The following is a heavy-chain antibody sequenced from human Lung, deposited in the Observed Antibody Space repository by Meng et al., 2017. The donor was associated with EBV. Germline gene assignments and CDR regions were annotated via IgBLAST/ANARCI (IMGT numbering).Heavy chain of an antibody. CDR2: VYHRGDT. CDR1: GDSISSDIW. Sequence: QVQLPESGPGLLKPSGTLSLTCTVSGDSISSDIWWSWVRQPPGKGLEWIGEVYHRGDTNYNPSLKSRVDISVDKSKNQFYLSLFSVTAADTAVYYCGRDQGRELINHWGQGTLVTVSS. V-gene: IGHV4-4*02. D-gene: IGHD1-7*01. J-gene: IGHJ4*02. CDR3: GRDQGRELINH.